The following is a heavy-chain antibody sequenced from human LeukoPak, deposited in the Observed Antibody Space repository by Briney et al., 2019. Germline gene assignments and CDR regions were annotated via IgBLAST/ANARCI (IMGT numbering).Heavy chain of an antibody. CDR2: IYTSGST. Sequence: SETLSLTCTVSGGSISSYYWSWIRQPAGKGLEWIGRIYTSGSTNYNPSLKSRVTMSVDTSKNQFSLKLSSVTAADTAVYYCASSPRYCSSTSCSSFDYWGQGTLVTVSS. D-gene: IGHD2-2*01. CDR1: GGSISSYY. CDR3: ASSPRYCSSTSCSSFDY. V-gene: IGHV4-4*07. J-gene: IGHJ4*02.